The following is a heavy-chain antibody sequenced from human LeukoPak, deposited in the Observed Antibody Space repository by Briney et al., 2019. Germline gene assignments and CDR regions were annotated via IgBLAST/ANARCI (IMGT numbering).Heavy chain of an antibody. Sequence: ASVKVSCKASGGTFSSYAISWVRQAPGQGLEWMGRIISIFGTANYAQKFQGRVTITTDESTSTAYIELSSLRSEDTAVYYCARYSVHGDFDYWGKGTLVTVSS. J-gene: IGHJ4*02. CDR1: GGTFSSYA. V-gene: IGHV1-69*05. CDR2: IISIFGTA. D-gene: IGHD1-1*01. CDR3: ARYSVHGDFDY.